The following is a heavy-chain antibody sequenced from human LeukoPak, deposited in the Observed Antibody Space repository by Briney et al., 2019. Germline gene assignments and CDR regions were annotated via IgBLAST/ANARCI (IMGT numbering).Heavy chain of an antibody. CDR1: GGSISSYY. D-gene: IGHD6-19*01. CDR3: ARDHIAVAGTSRWFDP. V-gene: IGHV4-4*07. J-gene: IGHJ5*02. Sequence: PSETLSLTCTVSGGSISSYYWSWIRQPAGKGLEWIGRIYTSGSTNYNPFLKSRVTMSVDTSKNQFSLKLSSVTAADTAVYYCARDHIAVAGTSRWFDPWGQGTLVTVSS. CDR2: IYTSGST.